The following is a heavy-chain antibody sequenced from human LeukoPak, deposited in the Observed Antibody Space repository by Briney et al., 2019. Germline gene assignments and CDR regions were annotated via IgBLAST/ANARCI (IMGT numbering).Heavy chain of an antibody. D-gene: IGHD3-10*01. CDR3: AKVAKYYYGSETYYFFEH. V-gene: IGHV3-23*01. J-gene: IGHJ4*02. CDR1: GFTFSSYA. Sequence: GGSLRLSCAASGFTFSSYAMSWVRQAPGKGLEWVSAIIGSGGSTYYADSVKGRFTISRDNAKNSLYLQMNSLRVEDTAVYYCAKVAKYYYGSETYYFFEHWGQGTPVTASS. CDR2: IIGSGGST.